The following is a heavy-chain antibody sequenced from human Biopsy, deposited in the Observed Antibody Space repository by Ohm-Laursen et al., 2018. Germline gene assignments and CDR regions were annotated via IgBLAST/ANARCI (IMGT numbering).Heavy chain of an antibody. J-gene: IGHJ3*01. V-gene: IGHV3-7*01. Sequence: GSLRLSCTASGFTFSSYGMHWVRRAPGKGLEWVANIKQDGSEKNYVDSVKGRFTITRDNANNSLYLQMNSLRVEDTAVYYCARPKSRRALDVWGQGTMVTVSS. CDR1: GFTFSSYG. CDR3: ARPKSRRALDV. D-gene: IGHD2-2*01. CDR2: IKQDGSEK.